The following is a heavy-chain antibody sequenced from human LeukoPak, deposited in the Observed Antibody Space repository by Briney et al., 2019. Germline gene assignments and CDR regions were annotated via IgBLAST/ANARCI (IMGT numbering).Heavy chain of an antibody. CDR2: IYYSGST. Sequence: SETLSLTCTVSGGSISSSSYYWGWIRQPPGKGLEWIGSIYYSGSTYYNPSLKSRVTISVDTSKNQFSLRLSSVTAADTAVYYCARSNGYCGSDCYIDYWGQGTLVTVSS. V-gene: IGHV4-39*01. J-gene: IGHJ4*02. CDR3: ARSNGYCGSDCYIDY. CDR1: GGSISSSSYY. D-gene: IGHD2-21*02.